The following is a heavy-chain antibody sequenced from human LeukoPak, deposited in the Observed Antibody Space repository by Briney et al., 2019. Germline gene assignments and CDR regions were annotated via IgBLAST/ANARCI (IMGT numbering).Heavy chain of an antibody. CDR1: GGSISSYY. V-gene: IGHV4-59*01. D-gene: IGHD6-19*01. CDR2: IYYSGST. J-gene: IGHJ4*02. CDR3: ARSTHWFSKSSGWYDY. Sequence: SETLSLTCTVSGGSISSYYWSWIRQPPGKGLERIGYIYYSGSTNYNPSLKSRVTISVDTSKNQFSLKLSSVTAADTAVYYCARSTHWFSKSSGWYDYWGQGTLVTVSS.